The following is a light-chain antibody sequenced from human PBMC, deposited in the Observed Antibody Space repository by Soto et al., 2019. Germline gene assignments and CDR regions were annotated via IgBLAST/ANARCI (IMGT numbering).Light chain of an antibody. Sequence: EIVLTQSPATLSLSPGESATLSCRASQSVGLFLAWYQQKSGQTPRLLIYDASAWAPGIPARFSGGGSGTAFTLTISSLEPEDFAVYYCQHRSDWLGTFGPGTKVDIK. CDR2: DAS. CDR1: QSVGLF. V-gene: IGKV3-11*01. J-gene: IGKJ3*01. CDR3: QHRSDWLGT.